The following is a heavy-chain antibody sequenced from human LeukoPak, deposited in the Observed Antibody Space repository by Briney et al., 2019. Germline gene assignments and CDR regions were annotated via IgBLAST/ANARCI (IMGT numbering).Heavy chain of an antibody. Sequence: GRSLRLSCAASGFSFSFYGMHWVRQAPGKGLEWVSVIYSGGSTYYADSVKGRFTISRHNSKNTLYLQMNSLRAEDTAVYYCARVDGYCSSTSCSGRGNWFDPWGQGTLVTVSS. CDR3: ARVDGYCSSTSCSGRGNWFDP. D-gene: IGHD2-2*01. CDR2: IYSGGST. CDR1: GFSFSFYG. V-gene: IGHV3-53*04. J-gene: IGHJ5*02.